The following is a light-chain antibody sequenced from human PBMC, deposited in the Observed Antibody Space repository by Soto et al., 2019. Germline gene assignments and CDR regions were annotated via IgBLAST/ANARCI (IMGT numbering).Light chain of an antibody. CDR1: SSDVGGYNY. J-gene: IGLJ3*02. V-gene: IGLV2-14*01. CDR3: SSYTSSIAWV. CDR2: EVS. Sequence: QSALTQPASVSGSPGQSITISCTGTSSDVGGYNYVSWYQQHPGKAPKLMIYEVSNRPSGVSNRFSGSKSGNTASLTISGLQAVDEADYYCSSYTSSIAWVFGGGTKVTVL.